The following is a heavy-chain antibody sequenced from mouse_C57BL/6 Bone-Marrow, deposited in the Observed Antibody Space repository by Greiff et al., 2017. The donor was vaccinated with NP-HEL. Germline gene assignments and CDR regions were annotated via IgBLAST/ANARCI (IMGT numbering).Heavy chain of an antibody. J-gene: IGHJ4*01. CDR1: GYTFTSYW. V-gene: IGHV1-64*01. Sequence: QVQLQQPGAELVKPGASVTLSCKASGYTFTSYWMHWVKQRPGQGLEWIGLIPPNSGRTNYNEKFKSKATLTVDKSSSTAYMQRSSLTSEDSAVYYCARQDSNYGYAMDYWGQGTSVTVSS. CDR3: ARQDSNYGYAMDY. D-gene: IGHD2-5*01. CDR2: IPPNSGRT.